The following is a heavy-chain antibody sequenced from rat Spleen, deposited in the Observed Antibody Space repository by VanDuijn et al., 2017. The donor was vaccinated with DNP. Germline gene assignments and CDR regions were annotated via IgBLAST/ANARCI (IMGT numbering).Heavy chain of an antibody. CDR2: ITYDGSRT. CDR1: GFTFSDYN. Sequence: EVQLVESGGGLVQSGRSLKVSCAASGFTFSDYNMAWVRQAPKKGLEWVATITYDGSRTYYRDSVKGRFTISRDKAKSTLYLQMDSLRSEDTATYYCARNNYFDYWGQGVMVTVSS. CDR3: ARNNYFDY. J-gene: IGHJ2*01. V-gene: IGHV5S10*01.